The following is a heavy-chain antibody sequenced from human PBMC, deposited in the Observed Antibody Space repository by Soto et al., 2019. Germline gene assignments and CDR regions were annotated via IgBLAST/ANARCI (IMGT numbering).Heavy chain of an antibody. V-gene: IGHV3-11*01. CDR2: ISSSGSTI. Sequence: PGGSLRLSCAASGFTFSDYYMSWIRQAPGKGLEWVSYISSSGSTIYYADSVKGRFTISRDNAKNSLYLQMNSLRAEDTAVYYCARDLGYCSGGSCYPRGLDYWGQGTLVTVSS. CDR1: GFTFSDYY. CDR3: ARDLGYCSGGSCYPRGLDY. D-gene: IGHD2-15*01. J-gene: IGHJ4*02.